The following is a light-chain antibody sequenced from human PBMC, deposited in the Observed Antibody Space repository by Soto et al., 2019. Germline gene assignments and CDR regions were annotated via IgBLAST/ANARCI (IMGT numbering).Light chain of an antibody. CDR2: DAS. CDR1: QSISSW. CDR3: QQYNSYSEIT. J-gene: IGKJ5*01. Sequence: DIQMTQSPSTLSASVGDRVTITCRASQSISSWLAWYQQKPGKAPKLLIYDASSLESGVPSRFSGSGSGTELSLTISSLQPDDVATYYCQQYNSYSEITFGQGTRLEIK. V-gene: IGKV1-5*01.